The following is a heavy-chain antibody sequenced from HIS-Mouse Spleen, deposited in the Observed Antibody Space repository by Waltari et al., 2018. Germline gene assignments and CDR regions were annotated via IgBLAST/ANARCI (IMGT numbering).Heavy chain of an antibody. CDR1: GFTFSSYG. CDR2: ISYDGSNK. J-gene: IGHJ4*02. Sequence: QVQLVESGGGVVQPGRSLRLSCAASGFTFSSYGMHGVRQAPGKGLEWGSVISYDGSNKYYADSVKGRFTISRDNSKNTLYLQMNSLRAEDTAVYYCAKDKHHAFDYWGQGTLVTVSS. CDR3: AKDKHHAFDY. V-gene: IGHV3-30*18.